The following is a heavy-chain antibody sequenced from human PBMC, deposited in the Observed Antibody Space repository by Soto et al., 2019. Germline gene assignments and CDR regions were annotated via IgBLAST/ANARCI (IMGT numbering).Heavy chain of an antibody. CDR3: ARVGRGTVSAPGYYYGMDV. Sequence: GGSLRLSCAASGFTFSSYSMNWVRQAPGKGLEWVSSISSSSSYIYYADSVKGRFTISGDNAKNSLYLQMNSLRAEDTAVYYCARVGRGTVSAPGYYYGMDVWGQGTTVTVSS. J-gene: IGHJ6*02. V-gene: IGHV3-21*01. CDR2: ISSSSSYI. CDR1: GFTFSSYS. D-gene: IGHD4-4*01.